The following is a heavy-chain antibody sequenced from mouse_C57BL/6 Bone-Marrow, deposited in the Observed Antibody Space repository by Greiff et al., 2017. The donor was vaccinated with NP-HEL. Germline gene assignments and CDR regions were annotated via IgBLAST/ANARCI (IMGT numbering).Heavy chain of an antibody. CDR3: ARRILYGNYGDYYAMDY. CDR1: GYAFSSSW. V-gene: IGHV1-82*01. Sequence: VQLQQSGPELVKPGASVKISCKASGYAFSSSWMNWVKQRPGKGLEWIGRIYPGDGDTNYNGKFKGKATLTADKSSSTAYMQLSSLTSEDSAVYFCARRILYGNYGDYYAMDYWGQGTSVTVSS. D-gene: IGHD2-1*01. J-gene: IGHJ4*01. CDR2: IYPGDGDT.